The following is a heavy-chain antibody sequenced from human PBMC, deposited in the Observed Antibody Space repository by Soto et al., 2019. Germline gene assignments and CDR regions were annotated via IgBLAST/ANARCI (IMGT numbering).Heavy chain of an antibody. J-gene: IGHJ4*02. CDR3: ARWGTTGGFDL. CDR2: TSYDGNNK. CDR1: GFRFKSFV. Sequence: QLHLGESGGGVVQPGTSLRLSCAASGFRFKSFVMHWVRQAPGKGLDWVAFTSYDGNNKDYGDSVKGRFTVSRDNSQNTLHLQMDFLRPEDTALYYCARWGTTGGFDLWGQGTLVSVSS. D-gene: IGHD3-16*01. V-gene: IGHV3-30*19.